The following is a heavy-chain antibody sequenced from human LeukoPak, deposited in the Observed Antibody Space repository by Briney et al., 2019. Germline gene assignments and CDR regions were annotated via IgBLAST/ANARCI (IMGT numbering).Heavy chain of an antibody. D-gene: IGHD1-26*01. CDR2: INYSGRN. V-gene: IGHV4-39*01. Sequence: SQTLSLTCTVSGGSISSNNYYWGWIRQPPGKGLEWFGSINYSGRNSYNPSLKSRVTISVDTSKNQFSLKLSSVTAADTAVYYCARHNVRATFDYWGQGTLVTVSS. J-gene: IGHJ4*02. CDR3: ARHNVRATFDY. CDR1: GGSISSNNYY.